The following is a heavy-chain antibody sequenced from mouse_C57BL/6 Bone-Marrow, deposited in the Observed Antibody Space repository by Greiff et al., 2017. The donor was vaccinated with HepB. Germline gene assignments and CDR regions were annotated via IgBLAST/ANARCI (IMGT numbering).Heavy chain of an antibody. Sequence: EVMLVESGEGLVKPGGSLKLSCAASGFTFSSYAMSWVRQTPEKRLEWVAYISSGGDYIYYADTVKGRFTISRDNARNTLYLQMSSLKSEDTAMYYCTRASLTTVVEGDYWGQGTSVTVSS. CDR1: GFTFSSYA. CDR3: TRASLTTVVEGDY. V-gene: IGHV5-9-1*02. D-gene: IGHD1-1*01. CDR2: ISSGGDYI. J-gene: IGHJ4*01.